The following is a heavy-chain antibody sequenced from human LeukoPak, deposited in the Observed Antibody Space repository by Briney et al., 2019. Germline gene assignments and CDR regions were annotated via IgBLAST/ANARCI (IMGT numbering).Heavy chain of an antibody. D-gene: IGHD6-6*01. J-gene: IGHJ6*03. CDR2: INHSGST. V-gene: IGHV4-34*01. CDR1: GGSFSGYY. CDR3: ASPSSSNYYYYYMDV. Sequence: SGTLSLTCAVYGGSFSGYYWSWIRQPPGKGLEWIGEINHSGSTKYNPSLKSRVTISVDTSKNQFSLKLSSVTAADTAVYYCASPSSSNYYYYYMDVWGKGTTVTVSS.